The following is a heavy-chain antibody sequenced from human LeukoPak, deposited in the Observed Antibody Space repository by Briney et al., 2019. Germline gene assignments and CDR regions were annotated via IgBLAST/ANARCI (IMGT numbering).Heavy chain of an antibody. V-gene: IGHV3-23*01. Sequence: PGGSLRLSCAASGSTFSSYAMSWVRQAPGKGLEWVSAISGSGGSTYYADSVKGRFTISRDNSKNTLYLQMNSLRAEDTAVYYCAKDRRGVWYYDSRGGQGTLVTVSS. CDR2: ISGSGGST. CDR1: GSTFSSYA. CDR3: AKDRRGVWYYDSR. J-gene: IGHJ4*02. D-gene: IGHD3-22*01.